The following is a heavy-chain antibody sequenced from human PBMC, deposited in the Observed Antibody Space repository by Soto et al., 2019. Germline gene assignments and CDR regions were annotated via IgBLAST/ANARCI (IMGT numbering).Heavy chain of an antibody. D-gene: IGHD6-19*01. V-gene: IGHV4-59*08. Sequence: SETLSLTSIVSGGSISNYYWSWIRQPPGKGLEWIGYIYYSGSTNYNPSLTSRVTISVDTSKNQFSLRLSSVTAADTAVYYCADMRGQWLPRDWGQGILVTVSS. CDR1: GGSISNYY. CDR2: IYYSGST. CDR3: ADMRGQWLPRD. J-gene: IGHJ4*02.